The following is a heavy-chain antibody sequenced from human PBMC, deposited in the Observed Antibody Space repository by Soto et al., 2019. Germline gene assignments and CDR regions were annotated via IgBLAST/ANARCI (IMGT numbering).Heavy chain of an antibody. Sequence: QVQLQESGPGLVKPSETLSLTCTVSGGSISSYYWSWIRQPPGKGLEWIGYFYYSGSTNYNPSLKSRVTISVDTSKNQFSLKLSSVTAADTAVYYCARDQGSGWYGFAYYGMDVWGQGTTVTVSS. CDR2: FYYSGST. CDR1: GGSISSYY. J-gene: IGHJ6*02. V-gene: IGHV4-59*01. D-gene: IGHD6-19*01. CDR3: ARDQGSGWYGFAYYGMDV.